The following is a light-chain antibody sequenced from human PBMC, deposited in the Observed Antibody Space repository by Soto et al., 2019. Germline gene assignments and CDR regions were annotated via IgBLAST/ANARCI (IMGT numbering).Light chain of an antibody. CDR1: INDVGGYNY. CDR3: MSYAGGNRFV. Sequence: QSVLTQPPSASGSPGQSVTISCAGTINDVGGYNYVSWYQQHPGKVPQLMIYQVTKRPSGVPDHLSASKSNTTAYQTISGLQAEDEGDYYCMSYAGGNRFVFGTGT. V-gene: IGLV2-8*01. J-gene: IGLJ1*01. CDR2: QVT.